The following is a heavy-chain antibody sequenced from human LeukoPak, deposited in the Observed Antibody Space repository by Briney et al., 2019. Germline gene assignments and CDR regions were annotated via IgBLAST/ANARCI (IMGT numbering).Heavy chain of an antibody. D-gene: IGHD6-13*01. CDR1: GFTFSSYA. V-gene: IGHV3-30*04. Sequence: GRTLRLSCAASGFTFSSYAMHWVRQAPGKGLEWVAVISYDGSNKYYADSVKGRFTISRDNSKNTLYLQMNSLRAEDTAVYYCAKDLYRAAADNSVVDYWGQGTLVTVSS. CDR3: AKDLYRAAADNSVVDY. J-gene: IGHJ4*02. CDR2: ISYDGSNK.